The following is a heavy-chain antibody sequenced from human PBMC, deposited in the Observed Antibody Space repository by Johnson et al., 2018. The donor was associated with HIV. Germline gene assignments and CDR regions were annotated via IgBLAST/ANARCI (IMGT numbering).Heavy chain of an antibody. J-gene: IGHJ3*01. V-gene: IGHV3-20*04. CDR3: AKDQWSSSWTNDAFDF. CDR1: GFTFDDYG. Sequence: VQLVESGGGVVRPGGSLRLSCAASGFTFDDYGMSWVRQVPGKGLEWVSGINWTGGGTGYADSVKGLFTISRDTSKNTLYLQMNSLRAEDTAVYYCAKDQWSSSWTNDAFDFWGQGTMVTVSS. CDR2: INWTGGGT. D-gene: IGHD6-13*01.